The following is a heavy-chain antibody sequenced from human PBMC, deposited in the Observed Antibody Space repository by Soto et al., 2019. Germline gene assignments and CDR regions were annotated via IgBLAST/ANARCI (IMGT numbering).Heavy chain of an antibody. J-gene: IGHJ5*02. V-gene: IGHV1-18*01. CDR3: ARGLYCSGGSCYRGPNWFDP. Sequence: GASVKVSCKASGYTFTSYGISWVRQAPGQGLEWLGWISAYNGNTNYAQKLQGRVTMTTDTSTSTAYMELRSLRSDDTAVYYCARGLYCSGGSCYRGPNWFDPWGQGTLVTVSS. CDR1: GYTFTSYG. D-gene: IGHD2-15*01. CDR2: ISAYNGNT.